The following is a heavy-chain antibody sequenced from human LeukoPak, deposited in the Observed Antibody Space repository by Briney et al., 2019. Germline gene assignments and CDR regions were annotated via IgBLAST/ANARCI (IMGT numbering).Heavy chain of an antibody. J-gene: IGHJ4*01. V-gene: IGHV3-74*01. CDR1: GFTFSSYW. CDR3: TRDRAYSNAFDF. D-gene: IGHD4-11*01. CDR2: INVDGRST. Sequence: GGSQTLFCAASGFTFSSYWMHWVRQAPGKGLVWVSRINVDGRSTSYADSVKSRCTISRDNAKNTLYLQMTSLRAEDTAVYYCTRDRAYSNAFDFWEQGILVTVSS.